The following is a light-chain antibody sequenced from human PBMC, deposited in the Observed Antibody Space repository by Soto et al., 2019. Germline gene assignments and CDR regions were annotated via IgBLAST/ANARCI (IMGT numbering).Light chain of an antibody. CDR2: DAS. CDR3: QQYQSLPFT. J-gene: IGKJ3*01. V-gene: IGKV1-33*01. CDR1: QDISDY. Sequence: DIQMTQSPYSLSASVGDRVTITCQASQDISDYLNWYHQKPGKAPKFLIYDASYLETGVPSRFSGSGSGTDFTFTISSLQPEDIGTYYCQQYQSLPFTFGPGTKVDI.